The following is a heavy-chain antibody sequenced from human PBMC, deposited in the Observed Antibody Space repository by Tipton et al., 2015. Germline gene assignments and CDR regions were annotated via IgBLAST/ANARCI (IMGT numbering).Heavy chain of an antibody. CDR2: LYFSGTT. D-gene: IGHD2-21*02. V-gene: IGHV4-38-2*01. CDR3: ASPSLPHDRGDYYFQS. Sequence: LSLTCDVSGYSISSGYYWGWIRQPPGKGLEWIGSLYFSGTTYYNPSLKSRVTISIDRFKNQFSLKLSSVTAADTAVYYCASPSLPHDRGDYYFQSWGQGSLVTVSS. J-gene: IGHJ4*02. CDR1: GYSISSGYY.